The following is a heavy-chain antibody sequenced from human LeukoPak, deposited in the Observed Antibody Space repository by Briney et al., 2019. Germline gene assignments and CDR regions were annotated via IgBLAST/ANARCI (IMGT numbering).Heavy chain of an antibody. V-gene: IGHV1-2*02. CDR1: GYTFTGYY. CDR2: INPNSGGT. D-gene: IGHD3-22*01. Sequence: GASVKVSCKASGYTFTGYYMHWVRQAPGQGLEWMGWINPNSGGTNYAQKFQGRVTMTTDTSTSTAYMELRSLRSDDAAVYYCASSFKNRGLDSSGLDAFDIWGQGTMVTVSS. CDR3: ASSFKNRGLDSSGLDAFDI. J-gene: IGHJ3*02.